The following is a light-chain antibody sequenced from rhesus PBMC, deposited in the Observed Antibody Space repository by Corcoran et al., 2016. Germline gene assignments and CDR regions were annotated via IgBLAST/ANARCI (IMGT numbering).Light chain of an antibody. CDR2: KAS. CDR1: QGISNN. CDR3: QHGYGIPWT. J-gene: IGKJ1*01. V-gene: IGKV1-25*01. Sequence: DIQMTQSPSSLSASVGDRVTITCRASQGISNNLAWYQQKPEKVPKLLDYKASTLQSGMPSRFSGSGFGTDFTLTISSLQPEDFATYYCQHGYGIPWTFGQGTKVEIK.